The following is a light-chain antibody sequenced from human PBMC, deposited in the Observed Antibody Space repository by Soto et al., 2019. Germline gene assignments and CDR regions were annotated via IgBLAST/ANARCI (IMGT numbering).Light chain of an antibody. CDR3: QKYSSVPV. J-gene: IGKJ3*01. V-gene: IGKV1-27*01. CDR2: AAS. CDR1: QDIRNF. Sequence: DIQMTQSPTSLSASVGDRVTITCRASQDIRNFVAWYQQKPGKAPKLLIYAASTLQSGVPSRFSGSGSGTDLTLTINSLQPEDVATYTCQKYSSVPVFGPGTKVEIK.